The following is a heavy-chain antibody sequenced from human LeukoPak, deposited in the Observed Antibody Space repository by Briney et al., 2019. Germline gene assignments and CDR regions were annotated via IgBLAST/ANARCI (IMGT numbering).Heavy chain of an antibody. V-gene: IGHV4-59*10. D-gene: IGHD3-22*01. Sequence: SETLSLTCAVYGGSSSGYYWSWIRQPAGKGLEWIGRIYTSGSTNYNPSLKSRVTISVDTSKNQFSLKLSSVTAADTAVYYCARVYYDSSGYYPFDYWGQGTLVTVSS. J-gene: IGHJ4*02. CDR2: IYTSGST. CDR1: GGSSSGYY. CDR3: ARVYYDSSGYYPFDY.